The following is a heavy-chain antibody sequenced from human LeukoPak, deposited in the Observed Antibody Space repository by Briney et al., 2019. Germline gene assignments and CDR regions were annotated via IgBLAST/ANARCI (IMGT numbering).Heavy chain of an antibody. CDR1: GFTFSNYA. D-gene: IGHD5-12*01. CDR3: AKDGAWLRFDD. V-gene: IGHV3-23*01. J-gene: IGHJ4*02. Sequence: GGSLRLSCAASGFTFSNYAMSWVRQAPGKGLEWVSGISPGGGPTYYADSVRGRFSISRDDLKDTLYLQMKNLRAEDTAVYYCAKDGAWLRFDDWGQGILVTVSS. CDR2: ISPGGGPT.